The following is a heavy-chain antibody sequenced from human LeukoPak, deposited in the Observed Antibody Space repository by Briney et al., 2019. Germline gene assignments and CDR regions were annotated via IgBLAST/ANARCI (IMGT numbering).Heavy chain of an antibody. J-gene: IGHJ3*02. CDR3: ARHASIAVGGAFDI. CDR2: IYYSGTT. D-gene: IGHD6-19*01. CDR1: GGSIRSYY. V-gene: IGHV4-59*08. Sequence: PSETLSLTCTVSGGSIRSYYWNWIRQPPGKGLEWIGYIYYSGTTNHNPSLKSRVTISVDTSKNQFSLKLSSVTAADTAVYYCARHASIAVGGAFDIWGQGTMVTVSS.